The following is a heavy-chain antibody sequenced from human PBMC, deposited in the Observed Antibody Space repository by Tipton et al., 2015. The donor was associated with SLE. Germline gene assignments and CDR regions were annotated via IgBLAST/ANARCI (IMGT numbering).Heavy chain of an antibody. CDR1: GFTFSSYW. J-gene: IGHJ2*01. D-gene: IGHD4-17*01. CDR3: ARAYGWYWYFDL. V-gene: IGHV3-53*05. CDR2: IYSGGST. Sequence: GSLRLSCPASGFTFSSYWMSWVRQAPGKGLEWVSVIYSGGSTYYADSVKGRFTISRDNSKNTLYLQMNSLRAEDTAVYYCARAYGWYWYFDLWGRGTLVTVSS.